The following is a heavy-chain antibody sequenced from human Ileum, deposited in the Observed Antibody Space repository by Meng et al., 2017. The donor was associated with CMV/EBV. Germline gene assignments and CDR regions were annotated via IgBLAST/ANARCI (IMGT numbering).Heavy chain of an antibody. CDR3: ARDFVAGYSMSSTGFDY. CDR1: EYAYTGNC. Sequence: QVKLVRPGAEGKKHVASVKVSCKASEYAYTGNCTHGGGQATVQGLEWMGWINPNSGGTNYPQKFQGRVTMTRDTSISTAYMEWSRLTSHDTAVYYCARDFVAGYSMSSTGFDYWCQGTLVTVSS. J-gene: IGHJ4*02. CDR2: INPNSGGT. V-gene: IGHV1-2*02. D-gene: IGHD6-6*01.